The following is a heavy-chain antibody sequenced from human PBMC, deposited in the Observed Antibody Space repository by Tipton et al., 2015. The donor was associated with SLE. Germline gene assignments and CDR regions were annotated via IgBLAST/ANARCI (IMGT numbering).Heavy chain of an antibody. CDR3: ARDMSGYYHFDS. D-gene: IGHD3-3*01. V-gene: IGHV4-59*01. CDR2: VCYSGTT. J-gene: IGHJ4*02. Sequence: TLSLICTVSGVSISHWCWNWIRQPPGKGLEWIGYVCYSGTTKYNPSLKSRVTISPDTSKNQVTLTLKSVAAADTAVYFCARDMSGYYHFDSWGQGTLVTVSS. CDR1: GVSISHWC.